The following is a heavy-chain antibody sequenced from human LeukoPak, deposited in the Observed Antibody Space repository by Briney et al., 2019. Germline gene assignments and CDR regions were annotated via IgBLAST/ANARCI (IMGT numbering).Heavy chain of an antibody. CDR3: ARGEGVVVVPAAMGQSRIAAAGPFDY. V-gene: IGHV1-69*05. Sequence: SVKVSCKASGGTFSSYAISWVRQAPGQGLEWMARIIPIFGTANYAQKFQGRVTITTDESTSTGYMELSSLRSEDTAVYYCARGEGVVVVPAAMGQSRIAAAGPFDYWGQGTLVTVSS. D-gene: IGHD2-2*01. J-gene: IGHJ4*02. CDR2: IIPIFGTA. CDR1: GGTFSSYA.